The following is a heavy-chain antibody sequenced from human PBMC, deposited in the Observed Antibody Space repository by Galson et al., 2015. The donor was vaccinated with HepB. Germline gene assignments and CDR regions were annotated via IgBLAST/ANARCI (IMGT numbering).Heavy chain of an antibody. J-gene: IGHJ4*02. D-gene: IGHD3-3*01. CDR3: AKSITISGVVIDFDY. CDR1: GFTFSNYA. CDR2: IWSDGNNK. V-gene: IGHV3-33*06. Sequence: SLRLSCAASGFTFSNYAMHWARQAPGKGLEWVAVIWSDGNNKYYADSVKGRFTISRDNSKNTVNLQMNSLRAEDTAVYYCAKSITISGVVIDFDYWGQGALVTVSS.